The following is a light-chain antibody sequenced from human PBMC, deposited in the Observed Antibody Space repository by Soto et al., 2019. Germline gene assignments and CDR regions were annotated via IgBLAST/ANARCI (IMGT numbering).Light chain of an antibody. CDR3: QQYGSSPIT. Sequence: ESVLTQSPGTLSLSPGERATLSCRASETISSSYLAWYQQKPGQAPRLLIYGSSSRATGIPDRFSGSGSGTDFSLTISRLEPEDFAVYYCQQYGSSPITFGQGTRLEIK. J-gene: IGKJ5*01. CDR1: ETISSSY. V-gene: IGKV3-20*01. CDR2: GSS.